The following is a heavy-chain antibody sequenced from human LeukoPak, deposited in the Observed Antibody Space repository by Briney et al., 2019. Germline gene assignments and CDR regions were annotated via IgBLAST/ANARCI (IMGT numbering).Heavy chain of an antibody. Sequence: PGGSLRLSCAASGFTFSSYWMHWVRQAPGKGLVWVSRINSDGSSTSYADSVKGRFTISRDNAKNTLYLQMNSLRAEDTAVYYCAIWSLVGAPGNAFDIWGQGTMVTASS. CDR2: INSDGSST. V-gene: IGHV3-74*01. D-gene: IGHD1-26*01. CDR1: GFTFSSYW. CDR3: AIWSLVGAPGNAFDI. J-gene: IGHJ3*02.